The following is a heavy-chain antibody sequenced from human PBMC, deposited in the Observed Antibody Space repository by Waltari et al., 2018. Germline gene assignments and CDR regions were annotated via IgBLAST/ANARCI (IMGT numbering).Heavy chain of an antibody. CDR1: GSTFSSYA. CDR3: AKGNSSGWYNFDY. D-gene: IGHD6-19*01. CDR2: ISGSGGST. Sequence: EVELLESGGGLAQPGGSVRLSCAASGSTFSSYAMSWVRQAPGKGLEWVAGISGSGGSTYYADSVKGRFTMSRDNSRNVLYLQMNSMTAEDTAVYYCAKGNSSGWYNFDYWGQGTLVTVSS. V-gene: IGHV3-23*01. J-gene: IGHJ4*02.